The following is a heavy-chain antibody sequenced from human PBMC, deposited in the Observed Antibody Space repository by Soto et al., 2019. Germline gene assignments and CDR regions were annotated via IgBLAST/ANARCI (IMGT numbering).Heavy chain of an antibody. J-gene: IGHJ4*02. Sequence: GESLKISCKFVGYKFGSAWIGWVRQMSGKGLEWMGIIKPGTSDIRYSPSCRGHVTISADEAVSTAYLQWSSLKASDTAMYYCARQLSHICDSWGQGTLVAVYS. CDR3: ARQLSHICDS. D-gene: IGHD3-3*02. V-gene: IGHV5-51*01. CDR2: IKPGTSDI. CDR1: GYKFGSAW.